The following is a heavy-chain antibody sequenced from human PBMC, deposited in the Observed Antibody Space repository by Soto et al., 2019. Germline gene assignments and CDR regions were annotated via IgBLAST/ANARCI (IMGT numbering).Heavy chain of an antibody. CDR1: GGSIINYY. CDR3: ARQSLEVTFDY. V-gene: IGHV4-59*08. J-gene: IGHJ4*02. CDR2: IHYSGST. Sequence: SETLSLTCSVSGGSIINYYWSWIRQPPGKGLEWIGYIHYSGSTYYNPSLKSRVTISVDTSKNQFSLKLSSVPAADTAVYYCARQSLEVTFDYWGQGTLVTVSS.